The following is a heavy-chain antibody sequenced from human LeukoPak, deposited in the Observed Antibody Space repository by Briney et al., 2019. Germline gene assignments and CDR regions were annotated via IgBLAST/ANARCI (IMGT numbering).Heavy chain of an antibody. CDR2: IKPRGGST. CDR1: GYTLTSHY. V-gene: IGHV1-46*01. Sequence: ASVKGSFKASGYTLTSHYMHWGRQAPGQGVEWVGIIKPRGGSTSYAQKFQGRVTMTRDTSTSTVYMELSSLRSEDTAVYYCARGKIQLWSGQGNAFDIWGQGTMVTVSS. CDR3: ARGKIQLWSGQGNAFDI. D-gene: IGHD5-18*01. J-gene: IGHJ3*02.